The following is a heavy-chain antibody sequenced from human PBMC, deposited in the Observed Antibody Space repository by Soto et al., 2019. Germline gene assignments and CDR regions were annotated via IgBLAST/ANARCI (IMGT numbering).Heavy chain of an antibody. CDR2: ISYDGSNK. D-gene: IGHD2-2*01. V-gene: IGHV3-30*18. CDR1: GFTFSRYG. CDR3: AKFRDSYAQYFDY. J-gene: IGHJ4*02. Sequence: QVQLVESGGGVVQPGRSLRLSCAASGFTFSRYGMHWVRQAPGKGLEWVAVISYDGSNKYYADSVKGRFTISRDNSKNTLYLQMNSLRAEDTAVYYCAKFRDSYAQYFDYWGQGTLVTVSS.